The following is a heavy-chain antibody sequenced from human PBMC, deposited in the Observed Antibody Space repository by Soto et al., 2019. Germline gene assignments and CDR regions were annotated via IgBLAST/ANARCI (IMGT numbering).Heavy chain of an antibody. V-gene: IGHV1-69*08. D-gene: IGHD5-12*01. CDR1: GGTFSTST. J-gene: IGHJ4*02. CDR2: TIPLLNVA. CDR3: ARDSPIGSTFSGYDAIDS. Sequence: QVQLVQSGAAVKKPGSSVKVSCKASGGTFSTSTFTWVRQAPGQGLEWMGRTIPLLNVADYAQDFQGRLTITADKSTSTTYMELTSLTSKDTAVDYCARDSPIGSTFSGYDAIDSWGQGTLVTVSS.